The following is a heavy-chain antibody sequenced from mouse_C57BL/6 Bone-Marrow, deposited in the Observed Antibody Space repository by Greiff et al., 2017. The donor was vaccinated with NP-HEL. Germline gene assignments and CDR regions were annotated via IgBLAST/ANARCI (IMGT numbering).Heavy chain of an antibody. Sequence: LQESGAELARPGASVKLSCKASGYTFTSYGISWVKQRTGQGLEWIGEIYPRSGNTYYNEKFKGKATLTADKSSSTAYMELRSLTSEDSAVYFCARDTTVVAHFDYWGQGTTLTVSS. CDR3: ARDTTVVAHFDY. D-gene: IGHD1-1*01. V-gene: IGHV1-81*01. CDR1: GYTFTSYG. CDR2: IYPRSGNT. J-gene: IGHJ2*01.